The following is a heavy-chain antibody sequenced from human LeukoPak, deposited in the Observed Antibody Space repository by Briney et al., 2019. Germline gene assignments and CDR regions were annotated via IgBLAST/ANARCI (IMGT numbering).Heavy chain of an antibody. CDR3: ARVIRAAPGKGYFDY. J-gene: IGHJ4*02. V-gene: IGHV3-23*01. CDR2: ISGSGGST. Sequence: TGGSLRLSCATSGFIFSTYALSWVRQAPGKGLEWASSISGSGGSTYHADSVKGRFTISRDSSKSTLYLQMNSLRAEDTAIYYCARVIRAAPGKGYFDYWGQGTLVTVSS. D-gene: IGHD6-13*01. CDR1: GFIFSTYA.